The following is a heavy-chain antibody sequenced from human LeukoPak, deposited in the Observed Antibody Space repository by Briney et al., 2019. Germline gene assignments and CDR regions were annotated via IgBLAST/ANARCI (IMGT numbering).Heavy chain of an antibody. Sequence: GGSLRLSCAASEFTFSVYTMNWVRQAPGKGLEWVSSVSSSSSYIYYADSVKGRFTISRDNAKNSLYLQMNSLRAEDTAVYYCARYYALYYYYMDVWGKGTTATISS. D-gene: IGHD2/OR15-2a*01. J-gene: IGHJ6*03. CDR2: VSSSSSYI. CDR3: ARYYALYYYYMDV. CDR1: EFTFSVYT. V-gene: IGHV3-21*01.